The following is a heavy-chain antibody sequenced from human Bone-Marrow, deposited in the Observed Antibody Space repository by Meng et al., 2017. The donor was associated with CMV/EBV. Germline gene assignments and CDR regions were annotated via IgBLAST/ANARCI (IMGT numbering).Heavy chain of an antibody. CDR1: GFTFDDYA. D-gene: IGHD2-21*01. CDR3: VKDKGSSCYWHYGMDV. J-gene: IGHJ6*02. V-gene: IGHV3-9*01. CDR2: ISWNSDSI. Sequence: SLKISCAASGFTFDDYAMYWVRQGPGKGLEWVSSISWNSDSIDYADSVKGRFSISRDNAKNSLYLQMNSLRAEDTALYYCVKDKGSSCYWHYGMDVWGQGTTVTVSS.